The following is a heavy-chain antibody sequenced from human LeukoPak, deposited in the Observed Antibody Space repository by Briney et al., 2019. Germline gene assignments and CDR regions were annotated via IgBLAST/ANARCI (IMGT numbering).Heavy chain of an antibody. J-gene: IGHJ4*02. CDR1: GGSVSSGSYY. V-gene: IGHV4-61*01. D-gene: IGHD3-22*01. Sequence: SETLSLTCTVSGGSVSSGSYYWSWIRQPPGKGLEWIGYIYYSGSTNYNPPLKSRVTISVDTSKNQFSLKLSSVTAADTAVYYCARFQYYYDSSGYHFDYWGQGTLVTVSS. CDR2: IYYSGST. CDR3: ARFQYYYDSSGYHFDY.